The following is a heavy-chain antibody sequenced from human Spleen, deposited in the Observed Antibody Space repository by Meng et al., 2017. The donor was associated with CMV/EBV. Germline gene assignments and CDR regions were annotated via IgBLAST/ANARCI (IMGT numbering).Heavy chain of an antibody. CDR2: IYGDGST. CDR3: ARDRIMIFGVVISGQWFDP. CDR1: GFTVSSDY. J-gene: IGHJ5*02. V-gene: IGHV3-53*01. Sequence: ESLKISCAASGFTVSSDYMAWVRQAPGKGLEWVSGIYGDGSTYYADFVKGRFTISRDDSKNTVFLQMDSLRAEDSAVYYCARDRIMIFGVVISGQWFDPWGQGTLVTVSS. D-gene: IGHD3-3*01.